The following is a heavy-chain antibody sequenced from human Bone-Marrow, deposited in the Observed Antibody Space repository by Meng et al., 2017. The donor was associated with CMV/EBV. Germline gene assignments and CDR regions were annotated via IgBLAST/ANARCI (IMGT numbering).Heavy chain of an antibody. J-gene: IGHJ6*02. CDR3: ARGLLSFYYGMDV. V-gene: IGHV3-23*01. D-gene: IGHD3-9*01. CDR2: ISGSGGST. CDR1: GFTFSSYA. Sequence: GESLKISCAASGFTFSSYAMSWVRQAPGKGLEWVSAISGSGGSTYYADSVKGRFTISRDNSKNTLYLQMNSLRAEDTAVYYCARGLLSFYYGMDVWGQGTTVTVSS.